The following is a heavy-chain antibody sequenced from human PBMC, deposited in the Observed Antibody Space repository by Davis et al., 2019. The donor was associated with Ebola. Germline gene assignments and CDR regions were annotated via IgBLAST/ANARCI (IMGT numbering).Heavy chain of an antibody. Sequence: MPSETLSLTCTVSGGSISSSSYYWSWIRQPPGKGLEWIGYIYYSGSTNYNPSLKSRVTISVDTSKNQFSLKLSSVTAADTAVYYCARDLSSWGQGTLVTVSS. CDR2: IYYSGST. CDR1: GGSISSSSYY. CDR3: ARDLSS. V-gene: IGHV4-61*01. J-gene: IGHJ4*02.